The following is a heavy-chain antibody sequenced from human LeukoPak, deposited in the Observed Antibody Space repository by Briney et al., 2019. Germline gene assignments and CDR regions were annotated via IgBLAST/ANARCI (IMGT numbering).Heavy chain of an antibody. Sequence: GGSLRLSCEASGFIFSSYGMHWVRQAPGEGLEWVAVIWYDGSNKYYADSVKGRFTISRDNSKNTLYLQMNSLRAEDTAVYYCARDKWRENYDSSGYYDYWGQGTLVTVSS. V-gene: IGHV3-33*01. J-gene: IGHJ4*02. CDR3: ARDKWRENYDSSGYYDY. D-gene: IGHD3-22*01. CDR1: GFIFSSYG. CDR2: IWYDGSNK.